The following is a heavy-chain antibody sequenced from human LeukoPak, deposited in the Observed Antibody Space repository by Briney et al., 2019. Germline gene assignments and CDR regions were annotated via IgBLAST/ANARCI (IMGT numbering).Heavy chain of an antibody. V-gene: IGHV4-59*01. J-gene: IGHJ6*02. CDR1: GGSISSYY. Sequence: SETLSLTCTLSGGSISSYYWSWIRQPPGKGLEWIGYIYYSGSTNYNPSLKSRVTISLDTSKNQFSLKLSSVTAADTAVYHCARDNWNYGSSMDVWGQGTTVTVSS. CDR3: ARDNWNYGSSMDV. CDR2: IYYSGST. D-gene: IGHD1-7*01.